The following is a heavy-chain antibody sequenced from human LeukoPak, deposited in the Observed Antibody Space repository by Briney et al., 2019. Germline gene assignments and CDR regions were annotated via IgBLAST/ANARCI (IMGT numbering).Heavy chain of an antibody. CDR3: AKEPLKDYDFWSGYPY. CDR1: GFTFSSYA. CDR2: ISGSGGST. Sequence: GGSLRLSCAASGFTFSSYAMSWVRQAPGKGLEWVSAISGSGGSTYYADSVKGRFTISRDNSENTLYLQMNSLRAGDTAVYYCAKEPLKDYDFWSGYPYWGQGTLVTVSS. J-gene: IGHJ4*02. V-gene: IGHV3-23*01. D-gene: IGHD3-3*01.